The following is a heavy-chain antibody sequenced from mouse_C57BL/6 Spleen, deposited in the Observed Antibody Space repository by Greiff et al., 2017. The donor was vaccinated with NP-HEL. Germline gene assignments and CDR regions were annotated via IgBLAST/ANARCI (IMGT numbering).Heavy chain of an antibody. V-gene: IGHV1-64*01. CDR2: IHPNSGST. J-gene: IGHJ3*01. CDR3: ARGEVTTVVERFAY. D-gene: IGHD1-1*01. CDR1: GYTFTSYW. Sequence: QVQLKQPGAELVKPGASVKLSCKASGYTFTSYWMHWVKQRPGQGLEWIGMIHPNSGSTNYNEKFKSKATLTVDKSSRTAYMQLSSLTSEDSAVYYCARGEVTTVVERFAYWGQGTLVTVSA.